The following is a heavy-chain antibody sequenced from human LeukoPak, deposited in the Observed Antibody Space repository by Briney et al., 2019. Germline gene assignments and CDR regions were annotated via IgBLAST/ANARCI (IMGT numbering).Heavy chain of an antibody. CDR2: SYNSGRS. D-gene: IGHD4-17*01. J-gene: IGHJ4*02. V-gene: IGHV4-59*01. Sequence: SETLSLTCTVSDDSISDYYRGWIRQPPGKGLEWIGYSYNSGRSTYNPSLKSRVTISADTSKNHFSLKLNSVTAADTAVYYCARVRSSYGDYDYWGQGTLVTVSS. CDR1: DDSISDYY. CDR3: ARVRSSYGDYDY.